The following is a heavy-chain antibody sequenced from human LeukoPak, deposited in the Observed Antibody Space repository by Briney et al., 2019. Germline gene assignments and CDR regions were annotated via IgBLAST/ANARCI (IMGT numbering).Heavy chain of an antibody. CDR1: GFTFSSYW. CDR3: ARARDYGSGRANAFDI. CDR2: IKRDGSEK. D-gene: IGHD3-10*01. V-gene: IGHV3-7*05. J-gene: IGHJ3*02. Sequence: PGGSLRLSCAASGFTFSSYWMSWVRQAPGKGLEWVANIKRDGSEKYYVDSVKGRLTISRDNAENSLYLQMNSLRAEDTAVYYCARARDYGSGRANAFDIWGQGTVVTVSS.